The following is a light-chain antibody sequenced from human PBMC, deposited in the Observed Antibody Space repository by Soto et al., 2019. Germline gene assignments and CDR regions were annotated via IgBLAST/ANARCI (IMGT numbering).Light chain of an antibody. CDR2: DVT. CDR3: CSYAGRQRL. CDR1: SSDVGNYNY. V-gene: IGLV2-11*01. Sequence: QSALTQTRSVSGSPGQSVTISCTGSSSDVGNYNYVSWYQQHPGKAPKLIIYDVTKRPAGVPDRFSGSKSGNTASLTISGLHSDDEADYYCCSYAGRQRLSGGGTKLTVL. J-gene: IGLJ3*02.